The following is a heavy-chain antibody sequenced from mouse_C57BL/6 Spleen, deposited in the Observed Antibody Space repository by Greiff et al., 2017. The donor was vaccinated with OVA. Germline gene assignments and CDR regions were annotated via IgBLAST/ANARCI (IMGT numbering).Heavy chain of an antibody. CDR2: IYPGDGDT. CDR3: ARSYGNYFDY. J-gene: IGHJ2*01. Sequence: VQLKESGPELVKPGASVKISCKASGYAFSSSWMNWVKQRPGKGLEWIGRIYPGDGDTNYNGKFKGKATLTADKSSSTAYMQLSSLTSEDSAVYFCARSYGNYFDYWGQGTTLTVSS. CDR1: GYAFSSSW. V-gene: IGHV1-82*01. D-gene: IGHD2-1*01.